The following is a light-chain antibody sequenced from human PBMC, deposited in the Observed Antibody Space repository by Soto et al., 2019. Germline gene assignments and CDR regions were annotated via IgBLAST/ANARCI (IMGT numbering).Light chain of an antibody. Sequence: EIVVTQSPGTLSVSPGERATLSCRASQSIGIKLAWFQQKPGHAPRLLIFAASTRAAGIPAKFSGSGSGTDFTLTISSLQSEDFAVYYCQHYYSCPYNFGQGTKLEIK. V-gene: IGKV3D-15*01. CDR1: QSIGIK. CDR3: QHYYSCPYN. CDR2: AAS. J-gene: IGKJ2*01.